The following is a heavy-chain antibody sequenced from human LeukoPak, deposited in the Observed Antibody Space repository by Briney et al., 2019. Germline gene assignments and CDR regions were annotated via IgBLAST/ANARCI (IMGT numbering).Heavy chain of an antibody. V-gene: IGHV4-59*01. J-gene: IGHJ3*02. CDR3: ARALQPGVYAFDI. CDR1: GDSISSYY. Sequence: SETLSLTCTVSGDSISSYYWAWIRQPPGEGLEWIGYIYYSGSTNYNPSLTSRVTISVDTSKNQFSLKLSSVTAADTAVYYCARALQPGVYAFDIWGQGTMVTVSS. D-gene: IGHD6-13*01. CDR2: IYYSGST.